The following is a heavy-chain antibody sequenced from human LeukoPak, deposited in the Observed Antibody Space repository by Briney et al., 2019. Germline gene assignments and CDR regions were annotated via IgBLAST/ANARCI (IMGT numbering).Heavy chain of an antibody. CDR3: ARANQWLVPYSFDS. J-gene: IGHJ4*02. V-gene: IGHV4-59*01. Sequence: SETLSLTCTVSGGSISSYYWSWIRQPPGKGLEWIGYIYYSGSTNYNPSLKSRVTISVDTSKNQFSLKLSSVTAADTAVYYCARANQWLVPYSFDSWGQGALVTVS. D-gene: IGHD6-19*01. CDR1: GGSISSYY. CDR2: IYYSGST.